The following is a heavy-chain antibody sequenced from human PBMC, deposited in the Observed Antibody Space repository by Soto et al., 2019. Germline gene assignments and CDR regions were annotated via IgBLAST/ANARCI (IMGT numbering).Heavy chain of an antibody. D-gene: IGHD3-10*01. V-gene: IGHV3-23*01. CDR3: AREMYYHGSGSLEP. CDR2: ISGSGGST. J-gene: IGHJ5*02. Sequence: PGGSLRLSCAASGFTFSSYAMSWVRQAPGKGLEWVSAISGSGGSTYYADSVKGRFTISRDNSKNTLYLQMNSLRAEDTAVYYCAREMYYHGSGSLEPWGTGTLVAVS. CDR1: GFTFSSYA.